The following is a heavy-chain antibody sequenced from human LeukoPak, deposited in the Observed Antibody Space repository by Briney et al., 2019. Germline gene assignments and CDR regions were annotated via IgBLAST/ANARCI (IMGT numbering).Heavy chain of an antibody. D-gene: IGHD1-14*01. CDR1: GFTLNSYL. V-gene: IGHV3-7*01. CDR2: IKKDGSEE. J-gene: IGHJ3*01. Sequence: GGSLRLSCAASGFTLNSYLMSWVRQAPGRGLEWVANIKKDGSEESYLDSVKGRFTVSRDNAKNSLFLQMNSLRGEDTTVYYCARSNPNKNALDLWGQGTMVTISS. CDR3: ARSNPNKNALDL.